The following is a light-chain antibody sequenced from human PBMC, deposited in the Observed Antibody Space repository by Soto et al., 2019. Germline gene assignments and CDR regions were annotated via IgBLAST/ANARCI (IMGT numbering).Light chain of an antibody. J-gene: IGKJ1*01. Sequence: DIQMTQSPSTLSASVGDRVTITCRASQSISSWLAWYQQKPGKAPKLLIYKVSSLERGVPSRFSSSGSRTEFTLTISSMQPDDFATYNCQQYNSYTRTFGQGTKVEIK. CDR3: QQYNSYTRT. V-gene: IGKV1-5*03. CDR1: QSISSW. CDR2: KVS.